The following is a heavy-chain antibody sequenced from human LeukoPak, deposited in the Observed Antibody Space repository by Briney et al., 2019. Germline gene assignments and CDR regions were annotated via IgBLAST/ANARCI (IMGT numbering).Heavy chain of an antibody. CDR2: ISGSGGST. CDR1: GFTFSSYA. CDR3: GNWGPLGRVKFYFGY. V-gene: IGHV3-23*01. Sequence: GGSLRLSGAASGFTFSSYAMSWVRQAPGKGLEWVSAISGSGGSTYYADSVKGRFTISRDNSKNTLYLQMNSLRAEDPAVYYCGNWGPLGRVKFYFGYWGQGTLVTVSS. J-gene: IGHJ4*02. D-gene: IGHD3-16*01.